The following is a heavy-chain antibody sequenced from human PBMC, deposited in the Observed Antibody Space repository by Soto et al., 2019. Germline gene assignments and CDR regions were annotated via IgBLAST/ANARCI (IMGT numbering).Heavy chain of an antibody. V-gene: IGHV1-18*01. CDR1: GYTFTSYG. D-gene: IGHD1-1*01. CDR3: ARGRYGDY. CDR2: ISAHNGNT. J-gene: IGHJ4*02. Sequence: QVHLVQSGAEVKKPGASVKVSCKGSGYTFTSYGITWVRQAPGQGLEWMGWISAHNGNTDYAQRLQGRVTVTRDTSTSTAYMELRSLRSDDTSVYYCARGRYGDYWGQGALVTVSS.